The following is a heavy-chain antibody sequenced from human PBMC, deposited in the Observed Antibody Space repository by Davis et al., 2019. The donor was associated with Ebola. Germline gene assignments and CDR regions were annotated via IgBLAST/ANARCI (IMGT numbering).Heavy chain of an antibody. V-gene: IGHV1-69*13. CDR1: GYTFTSYD. D-gene: IGHD6-19*01. CDR3: ARDLGVAGDY. CDR2: IIPIFGTA. Sequence: SVKVSCKASGYTFTSYDINWVRQAPGQGLEWMGGIIPIFGTANYAQKFQGRVTITADESTSTAYMELSSLRSEDTAVYYCARDLGVAGDYWGQGTLVTVSS. J-gene: IGHJ4*02.